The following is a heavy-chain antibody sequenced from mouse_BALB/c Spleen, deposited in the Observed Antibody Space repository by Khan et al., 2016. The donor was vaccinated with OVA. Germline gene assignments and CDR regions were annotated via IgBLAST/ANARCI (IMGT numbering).Heavy chain of an antibody. V-gene: IGHV3-1*02. Sequence: EVQLQESGPDLVKPSQSLSLTCTVTGYSITSGYSWHWIRQFPGNKLEWMGYIYYSGKTNYNPSLKSRISITRDTSKNQFFLQLNSVTTEDTATYYCARSGTMVVAYWYFDVWGAGTTVTVSS. CDR1: GYSITSGYS. CDR2: IYYSGKT. D-gene: IGHD1-1*01. J-gene: IGHJ1*01. CDR3: ARSGTMVVAYWYFDV.